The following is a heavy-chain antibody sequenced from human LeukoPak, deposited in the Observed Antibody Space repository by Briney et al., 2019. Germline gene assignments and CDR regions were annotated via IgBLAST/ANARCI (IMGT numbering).Heavy chain of an antibody. J-gene: IGHJ4*02. CDR2: ISPNSGGT. V-gene: IGHV1-2*04. CDR3: ARGDQQLVRWFDY. CDR1: GYTFTGYY. D-gene: IGHD6-13*01. Sequence: GASVKVSCKASGYTFTGYYMHWVRQAPGQGLEWMGWISPNSGGTNYAQKFQGWVTMTRDTSISTAYMELSRLRSDDTAVYYCARGDQQLVRWFDYWGQGTLVTVSS.